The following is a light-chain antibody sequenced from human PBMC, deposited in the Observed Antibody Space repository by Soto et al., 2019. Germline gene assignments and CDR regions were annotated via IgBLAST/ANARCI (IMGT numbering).Light chain of an antibody. CDR2: VAS. Sequence: DIPMTQSPSSLSASVGDRVTITCRASKDIGNDLGWYQLKPGKAPKRLIYVASRLQSGVPSRFSGSGSGTEFTLTISSLQPADFATYYCLQHRHFSWTFGQGTKVEI. CDR3: LQHRHFSWT. V-gene: IGKV1-17*01. CDR1: KDIGND. J-gene: IGKJ1*01.